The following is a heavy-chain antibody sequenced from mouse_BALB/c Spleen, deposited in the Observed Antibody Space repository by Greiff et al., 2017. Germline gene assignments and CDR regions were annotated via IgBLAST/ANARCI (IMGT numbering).Heavy chain of an antibody. D-gene: IGHD1-1*01. CDR2: INSNGGST. CDR3: ARVYGSSYWYFDV. J-gene: IGHJ1*01. V-gene: IGHV5-6-2*01. CDR1: GFTFSSYY. Sequence: EVKVVESGGGLVKLGGSLKLSCAASGFTFSSYYMSWVRQTPEKRLELVAAINSNGGSTYYPDTVKGRFTISRDNAKNTLYLQMSSLKSEDTALYYCARVYGSSYWYFDVWGAGTTVTVSS.